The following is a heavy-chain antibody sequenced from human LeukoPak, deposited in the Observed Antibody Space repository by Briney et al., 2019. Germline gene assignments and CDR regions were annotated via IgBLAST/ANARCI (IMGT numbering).Heavy chain of an antibody. CDR2: IYPGDSDT. CDR3: ARRLAVAGRGYYGMDV. CDR1: GYRFASYW. Sequence: GESLKISCKGSGYRFASYWIGWVRQMPGKGLEWMGNIYPGDSDTRYSPPFQGQVTISADKSINTACLQWSSLKASDSAMYYCARRLAVAGRGYYGMDVWGQGTTVTVSS. J-gene: IGHJ6*02. D-gene: IGHD6-19*01. V-gene: IGHV5-51*01.